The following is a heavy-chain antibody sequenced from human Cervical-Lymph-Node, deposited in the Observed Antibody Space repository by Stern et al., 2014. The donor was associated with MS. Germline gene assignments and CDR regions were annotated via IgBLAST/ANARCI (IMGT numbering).Heavy chain of an antibody. CDR2: IFPGGSDI. Sequence: EVQLVESGPEVKRPGESLKISCQASGYTFTSYWIGWVRQMPGKGLEWIAIIFPGGSDIRYSPSFQGQVTISADKSSSTANLQCNNPKASYTAIYYCSRQRYFDYWGQGTLVTVSS. CDR3: SRQRYFDY. CDR1: GYTFTSYW. V-gene: IGHV5-51*01. J-gene: IGHJ4*02.